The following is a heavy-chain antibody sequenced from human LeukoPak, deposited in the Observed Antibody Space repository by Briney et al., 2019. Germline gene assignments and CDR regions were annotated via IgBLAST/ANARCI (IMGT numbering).Heavy chain of an antibody. CDR2: ISAYNGNT. V-gene: IGHV1-18*01. Sequence: REASVKVSCKASGYTFTSYGISWVRQAPGQGLGWMGWISAYNGNTNYAQKLQGRVTMATDTSTSTAYMELRSLRSDDTAVYYCARGPAGYSSSWYPDWGQGTLVTVSS. CDR1: GYTFTSYG. J-gene: IGHJ4*02. D-gene: IGHD6-13*01. CDR3: ARGPAGYSSSWYPD.